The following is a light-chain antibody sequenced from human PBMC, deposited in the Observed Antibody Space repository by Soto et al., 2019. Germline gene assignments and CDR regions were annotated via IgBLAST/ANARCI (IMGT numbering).Light chain of an antibody. CDR1: QSVSKY. V-gene: IGKV3-11*01. CDR2: DAS. J-gene: IGKJ5*01. Sequence: EIVLTQSPATLSLSPGERATLSCRASQSVSKYLAWYQQKPGQAPRLLIYDASNRATGIPARFSGSGSGTDFTLTISSLEPEDFAVYCCQQGGSWPITLAQGTRLEIK. CDR3: QQGGSWPIT.